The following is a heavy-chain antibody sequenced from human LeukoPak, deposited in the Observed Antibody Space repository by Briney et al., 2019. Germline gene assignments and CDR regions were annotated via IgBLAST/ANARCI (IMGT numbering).Heavy chain of an antibody. Sequence: SETLSLTCTVSGGSISSSSYYWGWIRQPPGKGLEWIGSIYYSGSTYYNPSLKSRVTISVDTSKNQFSLKLSSVTAADTAVYYCARRRVWGSYRLTVFDYWGQGTLVTVSS. D-gene: IGHD3-16*02. CDR1: GGSISSSSYY. J-gene: IGHJ4*02. CDR3: ARRRVWGSYRLTVFDY. V-gene: IGHV4-39*07. CDR2: IYYSGST.